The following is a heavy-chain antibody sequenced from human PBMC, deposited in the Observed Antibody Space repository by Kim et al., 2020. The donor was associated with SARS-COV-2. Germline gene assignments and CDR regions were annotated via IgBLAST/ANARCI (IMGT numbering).Heavy chain of an antibody. CDR3: ARGLLFDNHCDS. J-gene: IGHJ4*02. CDR2: T. D-gene: IGHD2-21*01. Sequence: TNNNPSLKSRTTISLNSSKNQFSLRLKAVTAADTAIYYCARGLLFDNHCDSWGQGTLVTVSS. V-gene: IGHV4-30-2*05.